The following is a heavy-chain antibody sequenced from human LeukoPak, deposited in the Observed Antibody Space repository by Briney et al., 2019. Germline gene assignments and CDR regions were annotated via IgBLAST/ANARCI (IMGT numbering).Heavy chain of an antibody. CDR1: GYTFTSYD. D-gene: IGHD3-10*01. V-gene: IGHV1-8*01. Sequence: GAPVKVSCKAAGYTFTSYDINWVGQATGQGLEWRGWMNPNRGNTGYAQKFQGRVTMTRNTSISTAYMELSSLRSEDTAVYYCARGMVRGVLYYYYYYYMDVWGKGTTVTISS. CDR2: MNPNRGNT. CDR3: ARGMVRGVLYYYYYYYMDV. J-gene: IGHJ6*03.